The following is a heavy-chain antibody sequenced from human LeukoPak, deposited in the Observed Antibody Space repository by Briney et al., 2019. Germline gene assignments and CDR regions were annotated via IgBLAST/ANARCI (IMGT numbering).Heavy chain of an antibody. CDR3: ARDKKQTDIVGAKGYYYYGMDV. J-gene: IGHJ6*02. V-gene: IGHV3-21*01. Sequence: GGSLRLSCAASGFTFSSYSMNWVRQAPGKGLEWVSSISSSSSYIYYADSVKGRFTISRDNAKNSLYLQMNSLRAEDTAVYYCARDKKQTDIVGAKGYYYYGMDVWGQGTTVTVSS. CDR2: ISSSSSYI. CDR1: GFTFSSYS. D-gene: IGHD1-26*01.